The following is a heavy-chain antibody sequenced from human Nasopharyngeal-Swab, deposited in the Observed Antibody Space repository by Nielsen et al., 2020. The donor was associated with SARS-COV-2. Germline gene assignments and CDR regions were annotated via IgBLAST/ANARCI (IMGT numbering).Heavy chain of an antibody. CDR2: VSWNSGNI. D-gene: IGHD5-12*01. J-gene: IGHJ3*02. CDR3: AREVPYSGHDDAFDI. Sequence: SLKISCTASGFNFHDYVMHWVRQAPGKGLEWVSSVSWNSGNIGYADSVKGRFTISRDNAKNSLYLQMNSLRAEDTAVYYCAREVPYSGHDDAFDIWGQGTMVTVSA. V-gene: IGHV3-9*01. CDR1: GFNFHDYV.